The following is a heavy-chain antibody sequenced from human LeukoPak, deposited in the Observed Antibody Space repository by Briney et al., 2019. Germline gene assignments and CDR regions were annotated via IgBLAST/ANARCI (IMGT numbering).Heavy chain of an antibody. Sequence: GESLKISCKGSGYRFSNYWIGWARHMPGKGLEWMGMIYPGDSDIGYSPSFQGQVTISADKSISTAYLQWSSLKASDTAMYYCARQEYCSGGSCYTWFDPWGQGTLVTVSS. CDR2: IYPGDSDI. CDR1: GYRFSNYW. V-gene: IGHV5-51*01. CDR3: ARQEYCSGGSCYTWFDP. J-gene: IGHJ5*02. D-gene: IGHD2-15*01.